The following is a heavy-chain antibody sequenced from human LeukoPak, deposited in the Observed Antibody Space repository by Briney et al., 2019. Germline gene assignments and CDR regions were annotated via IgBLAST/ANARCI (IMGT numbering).Heavy chain of an antibody. CDR1: GGSFSGYY. CDR3: ARGVRRYCSSTSCYFFSRWFDP. D-gene: IGHD2-2*01. V-gene: IGHV4-34*01. J-gene: IGHJ5*02. CDR2: INHSGST. Sequence: NPSETLSLTCAVYGGSFSGYYWSWIRQPPGKGLEWIGEINHSGSTNYNPSLKSRVTISVDTSKNQFSLKLSSVTAADTAVYYCARGVRRYCSSTSCYFFSRWFDPWGQGTLVTVSS.